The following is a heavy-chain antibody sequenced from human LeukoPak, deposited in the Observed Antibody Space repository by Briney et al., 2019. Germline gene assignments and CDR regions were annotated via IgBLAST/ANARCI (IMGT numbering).Heavy chain of an antibody. V-gene: IGHV6-1*01. CDR1: GDSVASNNDA. CDR2: TYYRSKWYN. Sequence: SQTLSLTCAISGDSVASNNDAWNWIRQSPSRGLEWLGRTYYRSKWYNDYAVSVKGRITINTDTSRNQFSLHLNSVTPEDSAVYYCARSAGGTVDYWGQGALVTVSS. J-gene: IGHJ4*02. D-gene: IGHD6-13*01. CDR3: ARSAGGTVDY.